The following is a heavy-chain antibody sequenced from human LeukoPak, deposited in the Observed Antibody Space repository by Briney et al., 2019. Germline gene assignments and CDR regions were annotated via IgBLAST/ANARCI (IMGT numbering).Heavy chain of an antibody. CDR1: GFTFSSYA. Sequence: PGRSLRLSCAASGFTFSSYAMHWVRQAPGKGLEWVAVISYDGSNKYYADSVKGRFTISRDNSKNTLYLQMNSLGAEDTAVYYCARDSSPGIAAAGTFGYWGQGTLVTVSS. J-gene: IGHJ4*02. CDR2: ISYDGSNK. CDR3: ARDSSPGIAAAGTFGY. V-gene: IGHV3-30-3*01. D-gene: IGHD6-13*01.